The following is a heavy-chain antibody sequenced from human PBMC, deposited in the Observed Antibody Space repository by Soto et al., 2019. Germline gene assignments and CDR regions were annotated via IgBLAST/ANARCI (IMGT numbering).Heavy chain of an antibody. Sequence: SETLSLTCSVSGDSISTSYWSWIRQAAEKRPEWIGRIHSTGNSHYNPSLRSRVSMSMDTSKKEIYLKLSSVTAADTAVYYCARDEEVNYSDYGGSDHYYGMDVWGQGTTVTVSS. V-gene: IGHV4-4*07. D-gene: IGHD4-17*01. CDR2: IHSTGNS. CDR3: ARDEEVNYSDYGGSDHYYGMDV. J-gene: IGHJ6*02. CDR1: GDSISTSY.